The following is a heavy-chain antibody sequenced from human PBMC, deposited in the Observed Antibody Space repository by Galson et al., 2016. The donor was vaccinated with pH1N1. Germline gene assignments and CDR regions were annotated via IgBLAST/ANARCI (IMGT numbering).Heavy chain of an antibody. CDR3: ARDHFGWAFDV. Sequence: SLRLSCAASGFPFSHYYMGRIRQAPGKGLEWISYISGSDTTIYYADSVRGRFTISRDNAQNSLYLHMNSLRAEDTAVYYCARDHFGWAFDVWGQGTMVTVSP. J-gene: IGHJ3*01. V-gene: IGHV3-11*01. D-gene: IGHD3-10*01. CDR2: ISGSDTTI. CDR1: GFPFSHYY.